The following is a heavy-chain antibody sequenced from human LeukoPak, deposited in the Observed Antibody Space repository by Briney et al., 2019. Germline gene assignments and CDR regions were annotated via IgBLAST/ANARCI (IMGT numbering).Heavy chain of an antibody. D-gene: IGHD6-19*01. CDR2: INPNSGDT. CDR3: ARDKSGNSGWYSYFDY. CDR1: GYTFSGYY. Sequence: ASVKVSCKASGYTFSGYYMHWVRQAPGQGLEWMGWINPNSGDTNYAQKFQGRVTMTRDTSISTAYMELSRLRSDDTAVYYCARDKSGNSGWYSYFDYWGQGTLVTVSS. J-gene: IGHJ4*02. V-gene: IGHV1-2*02.